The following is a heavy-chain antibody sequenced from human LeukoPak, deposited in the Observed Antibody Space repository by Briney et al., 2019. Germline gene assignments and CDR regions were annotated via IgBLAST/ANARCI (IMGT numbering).Heavy chain of an antibody. Sequence: GGSLRLSCAASGFTVSSNYMSWVRQAPGKGLEWVSVIYSGGSTYYADSVKGRFTISRDNSKNTLYPQMNSLRAEDTAVYYCARPTYDYGGDYWGQGTLVTVSS. CDR3: ARPTYDYGGDY. D-gene: IGHD4-23*01. CDR1: GFTVSSNY. V-gene: IGHV3-66*04. CDR2: IYSGGST. J-gene: IGHJ4*02.